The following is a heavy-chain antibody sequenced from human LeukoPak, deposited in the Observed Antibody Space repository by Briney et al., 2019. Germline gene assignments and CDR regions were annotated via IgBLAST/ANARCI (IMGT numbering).Heavy chain of an antibody. D-gene: IGHD3-22*01. CDR3: ASPKLNYYDSSGYYSPFDY. V-gene: IGHV3-30-3*01. CDR2: ISYDGSNK. J-gene: IGHJ4*02. Sequence: GRSLRLSCAASGFTFSSYAMHWVRQAPGKGLEWVAVISYDGSNKYYADSVKGRFTISRDNSKNTLYLQMNSLRAEDTAVYYCASPKLNYYDSSGYYSPFDYWGQGTLVTVSS. CDR1: GFTFSSYA.